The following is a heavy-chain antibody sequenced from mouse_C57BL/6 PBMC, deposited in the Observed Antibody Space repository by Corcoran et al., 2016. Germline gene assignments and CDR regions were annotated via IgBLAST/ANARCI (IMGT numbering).Heavy chain of an antibody. CDR3: ARTSTTGFDY. Sequence: QIKLQKSGTELVKTGASVTISCKASGYTFTDYYINWVKQRPGQGLEWIVWMYPGSGNTKYNEKFKGKATFTVDTSSSTAYMQLSSLTSEDSAVYFCARTSTTGFDYWGQGTTLTVSS. J-gene: IGHJ2*01. CDR1: GYTFTDYY. V-gene: IGHV1-84*01. CDR2: MYPGSGNT. D-gene: IGHD1-1*01.